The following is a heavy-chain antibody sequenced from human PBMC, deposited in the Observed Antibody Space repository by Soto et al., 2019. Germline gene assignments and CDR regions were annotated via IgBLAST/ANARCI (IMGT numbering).Heavy chain of an antibody. D-gene: IGHD4-4*01. V-gene: IGHV3-23*01. J-gene: IGHJ4*02. CDR3: AKIYLRSPDVTTEFDY. CDR1: GFTFSSYA. Sequence: GGSLRLSCAASGFTFSSYAMSWVRQAPGKGLEWVSAISGSGGSTYYADSVKGRFTISRDNSKNTLYLQMNSLRAEDTAVYYCAKIYLRSPDVTTEFDYWGQGTLVTVSS. CDR2: ISGSGGST.